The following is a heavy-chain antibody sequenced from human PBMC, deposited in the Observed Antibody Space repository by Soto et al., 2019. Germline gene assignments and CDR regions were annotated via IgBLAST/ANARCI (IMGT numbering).Heavy chain of an antibody. CDR1: GYTFTIYG. CDR3: ARALGYSGYAGMDV. CDR2: ISPDNGNT. J-gene: IGHJ6*04. D-gene: IGHD5-12*01. V-gene: IGHV1-18*01. Sequence: QVQLVQSGGEVKKPGASVKVSCKASGYTFTIYGINWVRQAPGQGLEWMGWISPDNGNTNYAQKLQGRVTMTTDTXXSTAYMELRSLRSDDTAVYYCARALGYSGYAGMDVWGKGTTVTVSS.